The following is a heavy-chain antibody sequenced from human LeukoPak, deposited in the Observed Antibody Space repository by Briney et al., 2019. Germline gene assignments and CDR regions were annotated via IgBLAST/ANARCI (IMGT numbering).Heavy chain of an antibody. J-gene: IGHJ4*02. CDR3: SISGCDYGGRLDY. Sequence: HSGGSLRLSCAASGFTFSSYWMHWVRQAPGKGLEWVGFIRSKAYGGTTEYAASVKGRFTISTDDSKSIGYLQMNSLKTEDTAVYYCSISGCDYGGRLDYWGQGTLVTVSS. CDR1: GFTFSSYW. V-gene: IGHV3-49*04. D-gene: IGHD5-12*01. CDR2: IRSKAYGGTT.